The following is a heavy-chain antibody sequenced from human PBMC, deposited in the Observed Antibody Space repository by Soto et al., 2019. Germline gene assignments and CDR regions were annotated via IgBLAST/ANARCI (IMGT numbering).Heavy chain of an antibody. CDR3: ARDLEYDFYVF. D-gene: IGHD3-3*01. Sequence: QVQLVQSGAEVKTSGAAVKISCKASGYSFTSYYMHWVRQAPGQGLEWMGKSTTDGSTRYAQNFQRRVTMTRDTSTSTLYMELNSLSIEDTAVYYCARDLEYDFYVFWGQGTLVTVSS. CDR1: GYSFTSYY. J-gene: IGHJ4*02. CDR2: STTDGST. V-gene: IGHV1-46*01.